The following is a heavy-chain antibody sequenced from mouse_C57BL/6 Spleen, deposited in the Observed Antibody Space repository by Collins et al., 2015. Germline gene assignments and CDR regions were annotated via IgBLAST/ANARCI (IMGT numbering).Heavy chain of an antibody. J-gene: IGHJ1*03. CDR1: GYTFTDYY. CDR3: ARSIYGYRGYFDV. Sequence: EVQLQQSGPELVKPGASVKISCKASGYTFTDYYMNWVKQSHGKSLEWIGDINPNNGGTSYNQKFKGKATLTVDKSSSTAYMELRSLTSEDSAVYYCARSIYGYRGYFDVWGTGTTVTVSS. CDR2: INPNNGGT. D-gene: IGHD2-2*01. V-gene: IGHV1-26*01.